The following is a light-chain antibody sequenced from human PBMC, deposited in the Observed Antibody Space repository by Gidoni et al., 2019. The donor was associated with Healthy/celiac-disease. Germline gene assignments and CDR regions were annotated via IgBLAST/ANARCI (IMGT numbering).Light chain of an antibody. CDR2: EVS. CDR1: SSDVGGYNY. Sequence: QSALTQPASVSGSPGQSITISCTGTSSDVGGYNYVSWYQQHPGKAPKLMIYEVSNRPSGVSNRFSGSKSGNTASLTISELQAEDEADYYCSSYTSSSTDVVFGGGTKLTVL. CDR3: SSYTSSSTDVV. J-gene: IGLJ2*01. V-gene: IGLV2-14*01.